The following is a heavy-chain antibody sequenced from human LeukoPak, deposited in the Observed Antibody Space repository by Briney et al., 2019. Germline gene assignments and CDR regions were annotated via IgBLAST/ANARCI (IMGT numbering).Heavy chain of an antibody. D-gene: IGHD4-17*01. CDR3: ARGVNGDSRFDP. V-gene: IGHV3-74*01. Sequence: GSLRLSCSASGXTFSSYWMHWVRQAPGKGLVWVSRINTDGSSTTYADSVKGRFTISRDNAKNTLYLQMNSLRAEDTAVYYCARGVNGDSRFDPWGQGTLVTVSS. J-gene: IGHJ5*02. CDR2: INTDGSST. CDR1: GXTFSSYW.